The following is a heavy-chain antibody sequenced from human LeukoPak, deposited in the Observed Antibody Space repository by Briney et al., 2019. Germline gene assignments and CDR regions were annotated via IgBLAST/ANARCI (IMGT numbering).Heavy chain of an antibody. CDR2: IYPGGSDT. V-gene: IGHV5-51*01. CDR1: GYSFTSYW. D-gene: IGHD3-3*01. Sequence: GESLKISCKGSGYSFTSYWIGWVRQMPGKGLEWMGIIYPGGSDTRYSPSFQGQVTISADKSISTAYLQWSSLKASDTAMYYCARGITIFGVDAVGFDYWGQGTLVTVSS. J-gene: IGHJ4*02. CDR3: ARGITIFGVDAVGFDY.